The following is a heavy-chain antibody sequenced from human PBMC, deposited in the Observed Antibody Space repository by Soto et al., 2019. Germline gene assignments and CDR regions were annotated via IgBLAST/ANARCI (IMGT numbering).Heavy chain of an antibody. D-gene: IGHD4-17*01. CDR3: ACSTTVVTPPAFDY. Sequence: QLQLQESGSGLVKPSQTLSLTCAVSGGSISSGGYSWSWIRQPPGKGLEWIGYIYHSGSTYYNPSLKSRVTTSVDRSKNQVSLKLSSVTAADTAVYYCACSTTVVTPPAFDYWGQGTLVTVSS. CDR1: GGSISSGGYS. CDR2: IYHSGST. J-gene: IGHJ4*02. V-gene: IGHV4-30-2*01.